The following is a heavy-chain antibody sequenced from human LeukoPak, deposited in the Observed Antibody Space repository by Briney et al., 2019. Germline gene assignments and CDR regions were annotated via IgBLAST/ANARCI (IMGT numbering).Heavy chain of an antibody. CDR3: ARNLDGSWNPSFDY. Sequence: SETLSLTCTVSGGSISSYYWSWIRQPPGKGLEWIGYIYYSGSTNYNPSLKSRVTISVDTSKNQFSLKLSSVTAADTAVYYCARNLDGSWNPSFDYWGQGTLVTVSS. D-gene: IGHD1-1*01. V-gene: IGHV4-59*01. CDR1: GGSISSYY. CDR2: IYYSGST. J-gene: IGHJ4*02.